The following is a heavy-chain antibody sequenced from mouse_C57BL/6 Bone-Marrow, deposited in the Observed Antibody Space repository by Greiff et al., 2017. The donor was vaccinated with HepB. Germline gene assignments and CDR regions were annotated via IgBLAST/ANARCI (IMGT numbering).Heavy chain of an antibody. CDR3: TRNYGSQGY. D-gene: IGHD1-1*01. CDR1: GYTFTDYE. CDR2: IDPETGGT. J-gene: IGHJ2*01. V-gene: IGHV1-15*01. Sequence: QVQLKESGAELVRPGASVTLSCKASGYTFTDYEMHWVKQTPVHGLEWIGAIDPETGGTAYNQKFKGKAILTADKSSSTAYMELRSLTSEDSAVYYCTRNYGSQGYWGQGTTLTVSS.